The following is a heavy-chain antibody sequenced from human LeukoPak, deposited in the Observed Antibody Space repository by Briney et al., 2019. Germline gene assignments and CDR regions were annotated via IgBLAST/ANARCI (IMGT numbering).Heavy chain of an antibody. D-gene: IGHD6-19*01. CDR1: GDTFTGYY. CDR2: INPNRGGT. V-gene: IGHV1-2*06. CDR3: ARVKAVAGKVY. J-gene: IGHJ4*02. Sequence: RASVKVSCKASGDTFTGYYMHWVRQAPGQGLEWMGRINPNRGGTNYAQKFQGRVTMTRDTSISTAYMELSRLRSDDTAVYYCARVKAVAGKVYWGQGTLVTASS.